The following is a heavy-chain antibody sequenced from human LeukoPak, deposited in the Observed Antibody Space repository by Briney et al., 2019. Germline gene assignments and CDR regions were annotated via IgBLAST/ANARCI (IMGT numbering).Heavy chain of an antibody. CDR2: IYTNGST. D-gene: IGHD3-3*01. CDR1: GGSISSGFYY. Sequence: SQTLSLTCTVSGGSISSGFYYWSWIRQRAGEGLEWIGRIYTNGSTNYSPFLKSRVTISIDTTKNQFSLKLSPVTATDTAVYYLGPSHDFWSGSDNWFDPCGQGTLVTVSS. V-gene: IGHV4-61*02. J-gene: IGHJ5*02. CDR3: GPSHDFWSGSDNWFDP.